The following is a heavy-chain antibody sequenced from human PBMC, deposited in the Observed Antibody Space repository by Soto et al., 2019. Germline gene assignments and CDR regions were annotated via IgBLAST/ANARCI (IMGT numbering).Heavy chain of an antibody. CDR3: ARQYDYYDSSGYNDY. CDR2: IHYSGAT. J-gene: IGHJ4*02. V-gene: IGHV4-39*01. D-gene: IGHD3-22*01. CDR1: GGPINSRNYY. Sequence: SETLSLTCTVSGGPINSRNYYWGWIRQPPGKGLEWIAKIHYSGATYYNPSLKGRVTISVDTSKNQFSLKLNSVTAADTAVYYCARQYDYYDSSGYNDYWGQGTLVTVSS.